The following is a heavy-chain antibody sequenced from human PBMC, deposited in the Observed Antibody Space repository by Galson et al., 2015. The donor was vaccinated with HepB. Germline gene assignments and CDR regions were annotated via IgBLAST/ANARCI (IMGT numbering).Heavy chain of an antibody. CDR3: ARHGNIVVVLAASGFDP. CDR2: IYYSGDS. Sequence: ETLSLTCSVSGGSISSSNHFWGWVRQPPGKGLEWIGSIYYSGDSYYNPSLRGRVAISIDTSKNQFSLKLSSVTAADAATYYCARHGNIVVVLAASGFDPWGQGTLVIVSS. V-gene: IGHV4-39*01. J-gene: IGHJ5*02. CDR1: GGSISSSNHF. D-gene: IGHD2-15*01.